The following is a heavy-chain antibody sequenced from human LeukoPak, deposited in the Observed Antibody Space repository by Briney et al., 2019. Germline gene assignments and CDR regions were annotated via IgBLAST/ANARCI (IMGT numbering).Heavy chain of an antibody. CDR3: ARFYANEWELPH. D-gene: IGHD1-26*01. CDR1: GFTFSSYA. J-gene: IGHJ4*02. Sequence: GRSLRLSCAASGFTFSSYAMHWVRQAPGKGLEWVALISYDGSNKYYADSVKGRFTISRDNSKNTLYMQMNSLRAEDTAVYYCARFYANEWELPHWGQGTLVTVSS. CDR2: ISYDGSNK. V-gene: IGHV3-30*04.